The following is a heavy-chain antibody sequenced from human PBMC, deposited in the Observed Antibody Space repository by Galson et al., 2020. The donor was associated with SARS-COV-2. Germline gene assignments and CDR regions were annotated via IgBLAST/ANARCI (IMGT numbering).Heavy chain of an antibody. V-gene: IGHV4-39*01. Sequence: SETLSLTCTVSGGSISSSSYYWGWIRQPPGQGLEWIGSIYYSGSTYYNPSLKSRVTISVDTSKNQFSLKLSSVTAADTAVYYCASEGLMVYAIGAYFSVGMDVWGQGTTVTVSS. D-gene: IGHD2-8*01. CDR1: GGSISSSSYY. CDR2: IYYSGST. CDR3: ASEGLMVYAIGAYFSVGMDV. J-gene: IGHJ6*02.